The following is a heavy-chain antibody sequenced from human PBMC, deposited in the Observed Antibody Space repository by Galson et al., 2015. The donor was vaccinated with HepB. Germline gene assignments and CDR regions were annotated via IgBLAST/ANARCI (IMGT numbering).Heavy chain of an antibody. CDR2: IHYAGIT. J-gene: IGHJ4*02. Sequence: SETLSLTCTVSSGSISPYYWNWIRQPPGQGLEWIGFIHYAGITNYNPSLMSRVTISVDTSKSQISLKLTSVTAADTAMSYCSSIDDCLNGCCRLDFWGQGALVSVSS. V-gene: IGHV4-59*01. D-gene: IGHD2-15*01. CDR3: SSIDDCLNGCCRLDF. CDR1: SGSISPYY.